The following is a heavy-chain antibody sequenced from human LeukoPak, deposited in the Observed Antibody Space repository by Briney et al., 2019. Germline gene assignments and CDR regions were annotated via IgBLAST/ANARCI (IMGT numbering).Heavy chain of an antibody. Sequence: SETLSLTCTVSGGFISSGGYYWSWIRQPPGKGLEWIGYIYYSGSTNYNPSLKSRVTISVDTSKNQFSLKLSSVTAADTAVYYCARSLNYYYYGMDVWGQGTTVTVSS. J-gene: IGHJ6*02. V-gene: IGHV4-61*08. CDR1: GGFISSGGYY. CDR2: IYYSGST. CDR3: ARSLNYYYYGMDV.